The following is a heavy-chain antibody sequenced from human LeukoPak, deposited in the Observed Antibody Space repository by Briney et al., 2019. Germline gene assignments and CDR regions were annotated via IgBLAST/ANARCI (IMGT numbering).Heavy chain of an antibody. Sequence: ASVKVSCKASGYAFTSYGISWVRQAPGQGLEWMGWISAYNGNTNYAQKLQGRVTMTTDTSTSTAYMELRSLRSDDTAVYYCARGSYYDSSGYPHFDYWGQGTLVTVSS. CDR2: ISAYNGNT. CDR3: ARGSYYDSSGYPHFDY. CDR1: GYAFTSYG. V-gene: IGHV1-18*01. J-gene: IGHJ4*02. D-gene: IGHD3-22*01.